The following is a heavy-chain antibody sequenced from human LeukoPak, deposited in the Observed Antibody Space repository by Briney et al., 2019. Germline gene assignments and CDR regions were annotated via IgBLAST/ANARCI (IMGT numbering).Heavy chain of an antibody. J-gene: IGHJ5*02. CDR2: IWDDGSNK. V-gene: IGHV3-33*01. CDR1: GFTFSSYG. D-gene: IGHD2-15*01. Sequence: PGRSLRLSCAASGFTFSSYGMHWVRQAPGKGLEWVAVIWDDGSNKYYADSVKGRYTISRDNSKNTLYLQMDSLRAEDTAVYYCARGYCSGGTCYLVENWLDPWGQGTLVTVSS. CDR3: ARGYCSGGTCYLVENWLDP.